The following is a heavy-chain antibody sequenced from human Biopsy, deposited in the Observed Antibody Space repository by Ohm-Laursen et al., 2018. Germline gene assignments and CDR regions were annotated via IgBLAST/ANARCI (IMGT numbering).Heavy chain of an antibody. Sequence: SLRLSCAASRFTFSDYALHWVRQAPGKGPEWVAVSSYDGSNTYHADSVRGRFTISRDNSKNTLYLQMNSLRVEDTAVYYCAKDGGPYCGGCELDYWGQGTLVTVSS. V-gene: IGHV3-30*18. CDR3: AKDGGPYCGGCELDY. CDR1: RFTFSDYA. J-gene: IGHJ4*02. D-gene: IGHD2-21*01. CDR2: SSYDGSNT.